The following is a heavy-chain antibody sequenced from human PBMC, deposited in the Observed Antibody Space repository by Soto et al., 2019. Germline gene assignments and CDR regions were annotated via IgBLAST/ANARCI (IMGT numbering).Heavy chain of an antibody. D-gene: IGHD3-16*01. CDR3: ARAGRSAFGGTGKIDS. J-gene: IGHJ4*02. CDR2: ISAYNGNT. Sequence: ASVKVSCKASGYTFTSYGISWVRQAPGQGLEWMGWISAYNGNTNYAQKHQGRVTMTTDTSTSTAYMELRSLRSEDTAVYYGARAGRSAFGGTGKIDSWGQGTLVTVSS. V-gene: IGHV1-18*01. CDR1: GYTFTSYG.